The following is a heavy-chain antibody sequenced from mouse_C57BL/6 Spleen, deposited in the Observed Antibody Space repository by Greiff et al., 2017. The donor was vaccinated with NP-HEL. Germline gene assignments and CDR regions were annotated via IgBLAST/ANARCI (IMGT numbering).Heavy chain of an antibody. CDR1: GFTFSDYG. CDR3: ARQGLGRGYYFDY. J-gene: IGHJ2*01. D-gene: IGHD4-1*01. V-gene: IGHV5-15*04. Sequence: EVKLVESGGGLVQPGGSLKLSCAASGFTFSDYGMAWVRQAPRKGPEWVAFISNLAYSIYYADTVTGRFTLSIENAENTLYLEMSSLRSEDTAMYYCARQGLGRGYYFDYWGQGTTLTVSS. CDR2: ISNLAYSI.